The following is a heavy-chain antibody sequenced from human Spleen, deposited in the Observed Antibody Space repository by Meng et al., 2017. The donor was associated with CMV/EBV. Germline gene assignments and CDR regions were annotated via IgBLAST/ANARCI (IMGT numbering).Heavy chain of an antibody. D-gene: IGHD3-16*01. CDR1: GFTFSNYS. J-gene: IGHJ4*02. V-gene: IGHV3-21*01. Sequence: GESLRLSCAASGFTFSNYSINWVRQAPGKGLEWVSSISSSSSYMNYAESMKGRLTISRDNANKSLYLQMKSLRAEDTAVYYCARTHNGRGGSFDFWGQGALVTVSS. CDR3: ARTHNGRGGSFDF. CDR2: ISSSSSYM.